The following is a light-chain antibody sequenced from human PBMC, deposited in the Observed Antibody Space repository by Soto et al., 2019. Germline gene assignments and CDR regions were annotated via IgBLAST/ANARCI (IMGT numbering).Light chain of an antibody. V-gene: IGKV1D-12*01. Sequence: DIQMTQSPSSVSASVGDRVTITCRASQDINSWLAWYQQKPGQPPNLLVHGASSLHSGVPSRFSGSGSGTDFALTINILQPEDSATYYCQQANSFPLTFGGGTKVEIK. CDR3: QQANSFPLT. CDR2: GAS. J-gene: IGKJ4*01. CDR1: QDINSW.